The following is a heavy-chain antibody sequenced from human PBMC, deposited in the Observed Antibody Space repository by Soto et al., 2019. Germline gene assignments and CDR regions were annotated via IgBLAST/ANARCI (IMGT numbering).Heavy chain of an antibody. Sequence: GGSLRLSCVASGFTLTNYGMHWVRHAPGKVLEWIALIWYEATTKYSTDSMKGRFSISRDESKNTLYLQLNSLRAEDTATYYCEGDVGSYGSSRWLESWGEGTMVTVSS. CDR3: EGDVGSYGSSRWLES. CDR2: IWYEATTK. CDR1: GFTLTNYG. J-gene: IGHJ4*02. V-gene: IGHV3-33*01. D-gene: IGHD3-10*01.